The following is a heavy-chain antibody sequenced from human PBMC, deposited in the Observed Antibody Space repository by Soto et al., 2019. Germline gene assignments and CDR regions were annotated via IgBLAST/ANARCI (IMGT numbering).Heavy chain of an antibody. Sequence: EVQLVQSGAEVKKPGESLKISCKGSGYSFTSYWIGWVRQMPGKGLEWMGIIYPGDSDTRYSPSFQGQVTISADKSISTAYLQWSSLKASDTAMYYCARHSSRSIVVVGKENWFDPWGQGTLVTVSS. CDR3: ARHSSRSIVVVGKENWFDP. D-gene: IGHD2-21*01. CDR2: IYPGDSDT. CDR1: GYSFTSYW. J-gene: IGHJ5*02. V-gene: IGHV5-51*01.